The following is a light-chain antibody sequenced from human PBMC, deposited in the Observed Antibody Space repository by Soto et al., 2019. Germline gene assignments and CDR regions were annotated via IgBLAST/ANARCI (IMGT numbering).Light chain of an antibody. CDR1: QSINNW. CDR3: QQYNSYPYT. CDR2: KAS. V-gene: IGKV1-5*03. J-gene: IGKJ2*01. Sequence: DIQMTQSPSTLSASVGDRVTITCRASQSINNWLAWYQQKPGKAPKLLIYKASSLETGVPSRFSGSGSGTEFTLTISNLQPDDFATYYCQQYNSYPYTFGQGTKLEIK.